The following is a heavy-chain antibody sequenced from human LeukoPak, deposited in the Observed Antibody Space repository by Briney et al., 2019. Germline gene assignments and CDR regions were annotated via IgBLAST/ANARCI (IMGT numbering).Heavy chain of an antibody. CDR3: ARRGVDTAGYYYYYGMDV. J-gene: IGHJ6*02. CDR2: IIPIFGTA. CDR1: GGTFSSYA. V-gene: IGHV1-69*13. Sequence: SVTVSCKASGGTFSSYAISWVRQAPGQGLEWMGGIIPIFGTANYAQKFQGRVTITADESTSTAYMELSSLRSEDTAVYYCARRGVDTAGYYYYYGMDVWGQGTTVTVSS. D-gene: IGHD5-18*01.